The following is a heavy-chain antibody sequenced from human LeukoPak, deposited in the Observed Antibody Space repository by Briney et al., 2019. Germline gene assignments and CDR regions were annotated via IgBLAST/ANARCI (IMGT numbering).Heavy chain of an antibody. Sequence: ASVKVSCKASGYTFTSYYMHWVRQAPGQGLEWMGIINPSGGSTSYAQKFQGRVTMTRDMSTSTVYMELSSLRSEDTAVYYCARETWEGVRYCGGDCYDAFDIWGQGTMVTVSS. D-gene: IGHD2-21*02. J-gene: IGHJ3*02. CDR3: ARETWEGVRYCGGDCYDAFDI. CDR2: INPSGGST. CDR1: GYTFTSYY. V-gene: IGHV1-46*01.